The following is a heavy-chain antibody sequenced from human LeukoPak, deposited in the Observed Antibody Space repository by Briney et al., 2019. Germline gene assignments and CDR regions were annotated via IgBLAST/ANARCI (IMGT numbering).Heavy chain of an antibody. CDR3: ARHPSYCSGGSCYDY. Sequence: SDTLTLTCTVSGGSISSYYWSWIRQPPGKGLEWIGYIYYSGSTNYNPSLKSRVTISVDTSKNQFSLKLSSVTAADTAVYYCARHPSYCSGGSCYDYWGQGTLVTVSS. D-gene: IGHD2-15*01. CDR2: IYYSGST. J-gene: IGHJ4*02. CDR1: GGSISSYY. V-gene: IGHV4-59*08.